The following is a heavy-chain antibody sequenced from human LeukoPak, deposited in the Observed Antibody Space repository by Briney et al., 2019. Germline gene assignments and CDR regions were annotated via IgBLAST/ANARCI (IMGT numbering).Heavy chain of an antibody. J-gene: IGHJ3*02. V-gene: IGHV4-39*01. Sequence: SETLSLTCTVSGGSINSNTYYWVWIRQPPGKGLEWIGSIYYTGSTYFNPSLKSRVTISVDTSKNQFSLKLSSVTAADTAVYYCAILRWLQSGYAFDIWGQGTMVTVSS. CDR1: GGSINSNTYY. CDR2: IYYTGST. D-gene: IGHD5-24*01. CDR3: AILRWLQSGYAFDI.